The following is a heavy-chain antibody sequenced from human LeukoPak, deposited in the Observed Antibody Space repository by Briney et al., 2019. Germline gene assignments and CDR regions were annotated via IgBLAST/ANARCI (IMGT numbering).Heavy chain of an antibody. J-gene: IGHJ4*02. Sequence: ASVKVSCKASGGTFSSYAISWVRQAPGQGLEWMGRIIPILGIANYAQKFQGRVTITADKSTSTAYMELSSLRSDDTAVYYCAIVTSEYLLYYWGQGTLVTVSS. CDR2: IIPILGIA. CDR1: GGTFSSYA. V-gene: IGHV1-69*04. CDR3: AIVTSEYLLYY. D-gene: IGHD2-2*01.